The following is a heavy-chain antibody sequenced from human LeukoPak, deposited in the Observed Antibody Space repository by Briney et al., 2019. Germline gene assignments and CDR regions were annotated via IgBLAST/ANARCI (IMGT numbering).Heavy chain of an antibody. D-gene: IGHD6-19*01. CDR1: GGSISNYY. V-gene: IGHV4-4*09. Sequence: SETLSLTCTVSGGSISNYYWSWIRQPPGKGLEWIGYIYSSGSTNYNPSLESRVTISVDTSKNQFSLKLSSVTAADTAVYYCARDLSSGWSPNDYWGQGTLVTVSS. J-gene: IGHJ4*02. CDR3: ARDLSSGWSPNDY. CDR2: IYSSGST.